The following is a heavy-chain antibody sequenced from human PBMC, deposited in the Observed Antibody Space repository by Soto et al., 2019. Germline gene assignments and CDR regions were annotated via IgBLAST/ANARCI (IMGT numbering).Heavy chain of an antibody. CDR1: GYTFTNYG. CDR2: LNAANGDT. CDR3: VRRHVSATGIDWFDP. Sequence: ASVKVSCKASGYTFTNYGIHWVRQAPGQRLEWMGWLNAANGDTIYSPRFQGRVTITRDTSASTAYMELSSLRSEDTAVYYCVRRHVSATGIDWFDPWGQGILVTVSS. J-gene: IGHJ5*02. V-gene: IGHV1-3*01. D-gene: IGHD6-13*01.